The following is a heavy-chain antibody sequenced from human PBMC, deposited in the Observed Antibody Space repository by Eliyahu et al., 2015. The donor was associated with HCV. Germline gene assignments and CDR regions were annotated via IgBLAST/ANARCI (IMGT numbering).Heavy chain of an antibody. Sequence: EVQLVQSGAEVKKPGESLKISCXGSGYSFTSYWXXWVRQMPGKGLEWMGIIYPGDSDTRYSPSFQGQVTISADKSISTAYLQWSSLKASDTAMYYCARPLQAYCGGDCYYWYFDLWGRGTLVTVSS. V-gene: IGHV5-51*01. J-gene: IGHJ2*01. CDR2: IYPGDSDT. D-gene: IGHD2-21*02. CDR1: GYSFTSYW. CDR3: ARPLQAYCGGDCYYWYFDL.